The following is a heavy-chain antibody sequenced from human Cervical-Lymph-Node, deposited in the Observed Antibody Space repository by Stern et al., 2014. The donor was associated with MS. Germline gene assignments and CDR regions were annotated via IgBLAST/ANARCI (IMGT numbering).Heavy chain of an antibody. J-gene: IGHJ4*02. CDR2: IFPNNGGT. D-gene: IGHD6-6*01. Sequence: QMQLVQSGAEVKKPGASVKVSCKASGYAFSDYYIHWVRQAPGQGLEWMGWIFPNNGGTHYAQKFQGRVTMTRDLSISTAYMELSRLRADDTAVYYCARGDSFSTSDLKQWGQKTQVTVSS. CDR1: GYAFSDYY. CDR3: ARGDSFSTSDLKQ. V-gene: IGHV1-2*02.